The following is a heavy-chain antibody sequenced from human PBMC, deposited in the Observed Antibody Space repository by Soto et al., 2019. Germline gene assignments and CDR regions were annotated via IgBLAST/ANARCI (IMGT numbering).Heavy chain of an antibody. CDR2: INPNSGGT. CDR1: GYTFSDYY. V-gene: IGHV1-2*02. J-gene: IGHJ3*02. Sequence: ASVKVSCKASGYTFSDYYMHWVRQAPGLGLQRMGWINPNSGGTNYAQRFQGRVTMTWDTSISTAYMEVSRLSSDDTAVYYCARQISGDSDAFDIWGQGTMVTVSS. CDR3: ARQISGDSDAFDI. D-gene: IGHD2-21*02.